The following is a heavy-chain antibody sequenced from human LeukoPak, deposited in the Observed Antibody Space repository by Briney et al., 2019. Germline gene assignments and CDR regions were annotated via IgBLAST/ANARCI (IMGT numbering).Heavy chain of an antibody. CDR3: ARLTKNDSGTYRFGKKKRGYMDV. J-gene: IGHJ6*03. D-gene: IGHD3-10*01. V-gene: IGHV4-34*01. CDR2: MNHSGST. Sequence: SETLSLTSAVYGGSFSGYYWSWIRQPPGKGLEWIGEMNHSGSTNYNPSLKSRVTISVDTSKNQFSLRLSSVTAADTAVYYCARLTKNDSGTYRFGKKKRGYMDVWGKGTTVTISS. CDR1: GGSFSGYY.